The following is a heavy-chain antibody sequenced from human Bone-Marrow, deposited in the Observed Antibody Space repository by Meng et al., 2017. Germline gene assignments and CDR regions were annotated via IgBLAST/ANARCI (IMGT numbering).Heavy chain of an antibody. CDR2: IDLTTGNP. CDR1: GYTLTSYA. V-gene: IGHV7-4-1*02. CDR3: TRDGYSDCSRTSCFDR. Sequence: QVQLVPSGSELRKPGASVKVSCKASGYTLTSYAMNWLRQAPGQGLEWMGWIDLTTGNPTYAQGFTGRLVFSFDTSVNTAFLQISGLKADDTAVYYCTRDGYSDCSRTSCFDRWGQGTLVTVSS. D-gene: IGHD2-2*01. J-gene: IGHJ5*02.